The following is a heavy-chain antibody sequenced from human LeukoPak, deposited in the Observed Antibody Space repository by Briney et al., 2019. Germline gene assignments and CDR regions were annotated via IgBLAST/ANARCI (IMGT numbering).Heavy chain of an antibody. D-gene: IGHD3-10*01. CDR3: AKDHRRWRFGEYRAGSFDY. V-gene: IGHV3-23*01. Sequence: PGGSLRLSCAASGFTFSSYGMSWVRQAPGKGLEWVSAISGSGGSTYSADSVKGRFTISRDNSKNTLYLQMNSLRAEDTAVYYCAKDHRRWRFGEYRAGSFDYWGQGTLVTVSS. CDR1: GFTFSSYG. CDR2: ISGSGGST. J-gene: IGHJ4*02.